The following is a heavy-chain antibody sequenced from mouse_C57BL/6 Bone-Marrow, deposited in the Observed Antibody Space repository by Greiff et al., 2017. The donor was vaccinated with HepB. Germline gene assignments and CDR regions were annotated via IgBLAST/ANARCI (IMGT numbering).Heavy chain of an antibody. D-gene: IGHD1-1*01. CDR2: IDPETGGT. CDR3: TRRINDYGSIGD. Sequence: VQLQQSGAELVRPGASVTLSCKASGYTFTDYEMHWVKQTPVHGLEWIGAIDPETGGTSYNQKFKGKAILTADKSSSTAYMELRSLTSEDSAVYYCTRRINDYGSIGDWGQGTTLTVSS. J-gene: IGHJ2*01. V-gene: IGHV1-15*01. CDR1: GYTFTDYE.